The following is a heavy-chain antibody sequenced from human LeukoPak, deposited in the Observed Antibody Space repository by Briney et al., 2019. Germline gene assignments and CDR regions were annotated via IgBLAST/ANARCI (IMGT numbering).Heavy chain of an antibody. J-gene: IGHJ3*02. D-gene: IGHD3-3*02. CDR2: IYYSGSS. V-gene: IGHV4-59*08. Sequence: PSETLSLTCTVSGGSISGYYWNWIRQPPGKGLEWIGSIYYSGSSNYNPSLESRVTISVDTSKNQFSLQLNSVTAADTAVYYCARDISGGSHVFDIWGQGTMVTVSS. CDR3: ARDISGGSHVFDI. CDR1: GGSISGYY.